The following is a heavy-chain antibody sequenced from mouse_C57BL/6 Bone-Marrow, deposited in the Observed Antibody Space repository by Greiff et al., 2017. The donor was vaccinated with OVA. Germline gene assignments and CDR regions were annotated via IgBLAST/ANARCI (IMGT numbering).Heavy chain of an antibody. CDR1: GYAFSSSW. J-gene: IGHJ2*01. V-gene: IGHV1-82*01. CDR3: ARRSPNGGFDY. D-gene: IGHD4-1*01. CDR2: IYPGDGDT. Sequence: QVQLQQSGPELVKPGASVKISCKASGYAFSSSWMNWVKQRPGKGLEWIGRIYPGDGDTNYNGKFKGKATLTADKSSSTAYMQLSSLTSEDSAVYFCARRSPNGGFDYWGQGTTLTVSS.